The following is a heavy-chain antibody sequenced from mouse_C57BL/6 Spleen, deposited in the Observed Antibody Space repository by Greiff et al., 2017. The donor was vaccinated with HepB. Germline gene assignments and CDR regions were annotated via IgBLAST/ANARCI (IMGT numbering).Heavy chain of an antibody. V-gene: IGHV1-26*01. Sequence: EVQLQQSGPELVKPGASVKISCKASGYTFTDYYMNWVKQSHGKSLEWIGDINPNNGGTSYNQKFKGKATLTVDKSSSTAYMELRSLTSEDSAVYYCARSGDYEDYFDYWGQGTTLTVSS. J-gene: IGHJ2*01. CDR3: ARSGDYEDYFDY. D-gene: IGHD2-4*01. CDR2: INPNNGGT. CDR1: GYTFTDYY.